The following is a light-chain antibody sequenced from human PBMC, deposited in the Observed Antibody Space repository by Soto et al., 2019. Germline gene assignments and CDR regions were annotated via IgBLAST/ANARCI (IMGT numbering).Light chain of an antibody. V-gene: IGLV4-69*01. CDR3: QTWGSGILV. J-gene: IGLJ2*01. Sequence: QSVLTQSPSASASLGASVKLTCTLSSGHSNYAIAWHQQQSEKGPRYLMKLNSDGSHSKGDGIPDRFSASSSGAERYLTISSLQSEDEADYYCQTWGSGILVFGGGTKLTVL. CDR1: SGHSNYA. CDR2: LNSDGSH.